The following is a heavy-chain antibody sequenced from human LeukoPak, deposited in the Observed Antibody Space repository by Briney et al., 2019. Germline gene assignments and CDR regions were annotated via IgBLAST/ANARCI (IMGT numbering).Heavy chain of an antibody. D-gene: IGHD5-12*01. CDR1: GFTFATYT. CDR2: IGATQTYI. J-gene: IGHJ4*02. Sequence: GGSLRLSRTGAGFTFATYTFNWVRQAPGRGLEWVASIGATQTYIYYADSVKGRFTISRDNSKKTLDLQMNSLRAEDTAVYYCAKDRYSGHDFGYWGQGTLVTVSS. CDR3: AKDRYSGHDFGY. V-gene: IGHV3-21*01.